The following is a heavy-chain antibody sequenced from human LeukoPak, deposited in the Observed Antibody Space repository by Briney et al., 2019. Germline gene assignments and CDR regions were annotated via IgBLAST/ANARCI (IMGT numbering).Heavy chain of an antibody. CDR2: ISSSSSYI. CDR3: AREVYGDYRVDY. J-gene: IGHJ4*02. Sequence: GGSLRLSCAASGFTFSSYSMNWVRQAPGKGLEWVSSISSSSSYIYYADSVKGRFTISRDNAKNSLYLQMNSLRAENTAVYYCAREVYGDYRVDYWGQGTLVTVSS. V-gene: IGHV3-21*01. D-gene: IGHD4-17*01. CDR1: GFTFSSYS.